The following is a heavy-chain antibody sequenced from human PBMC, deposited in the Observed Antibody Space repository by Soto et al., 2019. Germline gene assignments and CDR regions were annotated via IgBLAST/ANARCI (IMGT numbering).Heavy chain of an antibody. V-gene: IGHV3-23*01. CDR3: AKDRHYPRDYFHY. CDR1: GFTFSSYA. Sequence: PGGSLRLSCAASGFTFSSYAISWVRQAPGKGLEWVSAVSANGQGIYYADSVRGRFTISRDNSKNTVFLHMDSLSAEDTAVYYCAKDRHYPRDYFHYWGQGTLVTVSS. CDR2: VSANGQGI. D-gene: IGHD3-10*01. J-gene: IGHJ4*02.